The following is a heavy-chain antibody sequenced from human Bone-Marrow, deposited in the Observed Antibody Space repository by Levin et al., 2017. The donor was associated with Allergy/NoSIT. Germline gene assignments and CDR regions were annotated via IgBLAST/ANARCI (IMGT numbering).Heavy chain of an antibody. CDR3: ARDVGQWDIVF. CDR2: ICSSGFT. J-gene: IGHJ4*02. V-gene: IGHV4-39*07. CDR1: GASISNINCY. D-gene: IGHD1-26*01. Sequence: MSSETLSLTCTVSGASISNINCYWGWVRQSPGKGLEWIGSICSSGFTQYNPSLMSRVTISVDTSKNQFSLTLTSVTAADTAVYYCARDVGQWDIVFWGRGTLVTVSS.